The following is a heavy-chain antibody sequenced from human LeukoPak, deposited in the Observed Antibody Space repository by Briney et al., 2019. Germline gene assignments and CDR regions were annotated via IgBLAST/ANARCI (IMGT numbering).Heavy chain of an antibody. J-gene: IGHJ4*02. D-gene: IGHD3-9*01. CDR3: ARWAGYFDWLLSSFDY. CDR2: INHSGST. Sequence: SSETLSLTCAVYGGSFSGYYWSWIRQPPGKGLEWIGEINHSGSTNYNPSLKSRVTISVDTSKNQFSLKLSSVTAVDTAVYYCARWAGYFDWLLSSFDYWGQGTLVTVSS. V-gene: IGHV4-34*01. CDR1: GGSFSGYY.